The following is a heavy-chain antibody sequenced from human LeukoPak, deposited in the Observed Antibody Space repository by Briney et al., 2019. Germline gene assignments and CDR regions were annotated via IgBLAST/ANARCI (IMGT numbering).Heavy chain of an antibody. J-gene: IGHJ6*02. Sequence: PGRSLRLSCAASGFTFSSYGMHWVRQAPGKGLEWVAVIWYDGSNKYYADSVKGRFTISRDNSKNTLYLQMNSLRAEDTAVYYCAKDPYCSSTSCGYYYYGMDVWGQGTTVTVSS. V-gene: IGHV3-33*06. D-gene: IGHD2-2*01. CDR1: GFTFSSYG. CDR2: IWYDGSNK. CDR3: AKDPYCSSTSCGYYYYGMDV.